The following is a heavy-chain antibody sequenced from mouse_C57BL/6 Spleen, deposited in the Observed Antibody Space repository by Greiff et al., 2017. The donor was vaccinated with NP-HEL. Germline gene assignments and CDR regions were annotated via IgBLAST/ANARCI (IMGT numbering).Heavy chain of an antibody. D-gene: IGHD2-4*01. CDR1: GYTFTDYE. Sequence: VQLHQSGAELVRPGASVTLSCKASGYTFTDYEMHWVKQTPVHGLEWIGAIDPETGGTAYNQKFKGKAILTADKSSSTAYMELRSLTSEDSAVYYSTRNDYLDYWGQGTTLTVSS. V-gene: IGHV1-15*01. J-gene: IGHJ2*01. CDR2: IDPETGGT. CDR3: TRNDYLDY.